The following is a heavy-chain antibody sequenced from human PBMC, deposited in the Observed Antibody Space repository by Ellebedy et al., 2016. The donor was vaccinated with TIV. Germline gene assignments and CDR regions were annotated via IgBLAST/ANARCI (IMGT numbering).Heavy chain of an antibody. V-gene: IGHV3-73*01. CDR1: GFTFSGST. D-gene: IGHD3-16*01. J-gene: IGHJ4*02. Sequence: GGSLRLSCAASGFTFSGSTMHWVRQASGKGLEWVGRIRSKADNFATAYAASVKGRFTISRDDSKNTAYLQMNSLKTDDTAVYYCTRHHPMGDVDYWGQGTLVTVSS. CDR3: TRHHPMGDVDY. CDR2: IRSKADNFAT.